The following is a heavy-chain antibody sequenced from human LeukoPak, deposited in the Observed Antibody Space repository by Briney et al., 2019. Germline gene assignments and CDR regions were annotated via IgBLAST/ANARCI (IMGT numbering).Heavy chain of an antibody. D-gene: IGHD5-18*01. J-gene: IGHJ4*02. CDR2: IRYDGSNK. CDR1: GFTFSSYG. CDR3: AKEGGGGYMRDYFDY. Sequence: GGSLRLSCAASGFTFSSYGMHWVRQAPGKGLEWVAFIRYDGSNKYYADSVKGRFTISRDNSKNTLYLQMNSLRAEDTAVYYCAKEGGGGYMRDYFDYWGQGTLVTVSS. V-gene: IGHV3-30*02.